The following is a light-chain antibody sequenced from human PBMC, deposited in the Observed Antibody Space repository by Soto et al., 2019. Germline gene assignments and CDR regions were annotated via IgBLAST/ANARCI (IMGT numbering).Light chain of an antibody. V-gene: IGKV3-11*01. CDR2: DAT. J-gene: IGKJ4*01. Sequence: EVVLTQSPATLSLSPGERATLSCRASQNIDFFLTWYQHKPGQPPRLLIYDATHRAHGIPARFSGSGSGADYTLTISSLEPEDFAVYYCQQRAQWPPLTFGGGTRVDIK. CDR3: QQRAQWPPLT. CDR1: QNIDFF.